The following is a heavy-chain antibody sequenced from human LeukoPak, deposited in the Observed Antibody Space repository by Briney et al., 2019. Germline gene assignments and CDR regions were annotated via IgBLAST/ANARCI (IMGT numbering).Heavy chain of an antibody. J-gene: IGHJ4*02. CDR2: ISGSGGST. CDR3: AKDSRRYDILTGYYYPDY. CDR1: EFTFSSYA. D-gene: IGHD3-9*01. Sequence: GGSLRLSCAASEFTFSSYAMSWVRQAPGKGLEWVSAISGSGGSTYYADSVKGRFTISRDNSKNTLYLQMNSLRAEDTAVYYCAKDSRRYDILTGYYYPDYWGQGTLVTVSS. V-gene: IGHV3-23*01.